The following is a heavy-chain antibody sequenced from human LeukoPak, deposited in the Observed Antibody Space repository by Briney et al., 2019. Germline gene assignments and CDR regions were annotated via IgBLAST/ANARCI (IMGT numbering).Heavy chain of an antibody. J-gene: IGHJ4*02. Sequence: SETLSLTCAVYGGSFSGYYWRWIRQPPGKGLVWIGEINHSGSTNYNPSLKSRVTISVVTSKNQFSLELSSVTAANSAVYYCARGPLYYYGSNRSPFFAYWGQGTLVTVSS. V-gene: IGHV4-34*01. CDR3: ARGPLYYYGSNRSPFFAY. D-gene: IGHD3-10*01. CDR1: GGSFSGYY. CDR2: INHSGST.